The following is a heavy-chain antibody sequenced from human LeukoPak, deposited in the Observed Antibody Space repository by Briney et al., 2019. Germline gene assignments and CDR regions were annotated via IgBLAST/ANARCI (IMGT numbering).Heavy chain of an antibody. CDR3: ARDGELHYYYYYYMDV. Sequence: ASVTVSCKASGYTFTSYGVSWVRQAPGQGLEWMGWISAYNGNTNYAQKLQGRVTMTTDTSKSTAYMELRSLRSDDTAVYYCARDGELHYYYYYYMDVWSKGTTVTVSS. D-gene: IGHD3-10*01. CDR1: GYTFTSYG. V-gene: IGHV1-18*01. CDR2: ISAYNGNT. J-gene: IGHJ6*03.